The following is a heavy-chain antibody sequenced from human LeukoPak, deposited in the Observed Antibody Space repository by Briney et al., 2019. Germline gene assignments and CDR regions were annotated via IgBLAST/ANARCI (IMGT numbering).Heavy chain of an antibody. V-gene: IGHV4-59*08. D-gene: IGHD6-13*01. Sequence: SETLSLTCTVSGGSISSYYWTWIRQPPGKGLEWIGYIYYSESTNYNPSLKSRVTISVDTSKNQFSLKLSSVTAADTAVYYCARRRRIGGVGTDAFDIWGQGTMATVSS. J-gene: IGHJ3*02. CDR2: IYYSEST. CDR3: ARRRRIGGVGTDAFDI. CDR1: GGSISSYY.